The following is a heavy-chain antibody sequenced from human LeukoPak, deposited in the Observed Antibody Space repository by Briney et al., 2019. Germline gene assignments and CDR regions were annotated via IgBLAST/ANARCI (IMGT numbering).Heavy chain of an antibody. CDR1: GGSISSYY. D-gene: IGHD3-22*01. CDR3: ARHYDSSGYYLYYFDY. Sequence: SETLSLTCTVSGGSISSYYWSWIRQPPGKGLEWIGYIYYSGSTNYNPSLKSRVTISVDTSKNQFSLKLSSVTAADTAVYYFARHYDSSGYYLYYFDYWGQGTLVTVS. J-gene: IGHJ4*02. V-gene: IGHV4-59*01. CDR2: IYYSGST.